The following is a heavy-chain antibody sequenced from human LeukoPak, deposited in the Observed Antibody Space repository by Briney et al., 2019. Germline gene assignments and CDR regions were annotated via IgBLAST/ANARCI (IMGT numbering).Heavy chain of an antibody. V-gene: IGHV3-30*18. CDR3: AKRSNGGYDYDDY. CDR2: ISYDGSNK. J-gene: IGHJ4*02. Sequence: GRSLRLSCAASGFTFSSYGMHWVRQAPGKGLEWVAVISYDGSNKYYADSVKGRFTISRDNSKNTLYLQMNSLRAEDTAVYYCAKRSNGGYDYDDYWGQGTLVTVSS. CDR1: GFTFSSYG. D-gene: IGHD5-12*01.